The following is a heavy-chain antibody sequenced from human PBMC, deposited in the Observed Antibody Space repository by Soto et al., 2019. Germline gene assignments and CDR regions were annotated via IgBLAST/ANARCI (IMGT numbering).Heavy chain of an antibody. Sequence: YLEESGGGLVQPGGSLRLSCAASGFSLSPYWMHWVRQVPGRGLEWVARLSSDGFGAAYADSVKGRFFISRDIARNTLSLQMNSLRADDTAVYYCARDLGGPDYWGRGTSVTVSS. V-gene: IGHV3-74*03. CDR3: ARDLGGPDY. D-gene: IGHD3-16*01. J-gene: IGHJ4*02. CDR2: LSSDGFGA. CDR1: GFSLSPYW.